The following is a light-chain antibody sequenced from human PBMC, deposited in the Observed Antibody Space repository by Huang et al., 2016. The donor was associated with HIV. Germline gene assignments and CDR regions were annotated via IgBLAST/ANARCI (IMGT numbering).Light chain of an antibody. CDR3: QQYANWPPRT. V-gene: IGKV3-15*01. J-gene: IGKJ1*01. CDR2: GAS. CDR1: QSLRGN. Sequence: EIVMTQSPATLSVSPGERATLSCRASQSLRGNLAWYQQKPGQAPRLLIYGASTRATGIPARFSCSGSGTEFTLTISSLEAEDFAVYYCQQYANWPPRTFGQGTKVEIK.